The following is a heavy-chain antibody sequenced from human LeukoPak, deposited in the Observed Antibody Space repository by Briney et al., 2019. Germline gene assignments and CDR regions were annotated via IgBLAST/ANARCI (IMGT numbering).Heavy chain of an antibody. CDR2: IYHSGST. J-gene: IGHJ3*02. V-gene: IGHV4-38-2*02. CDR3: AATYYYGSGSLAAFDI. CDR1: GYSISSGYY. Sequence: PSENLSLTCTVSGYSISSGYYWAWIRQPPGKGLEWIGSIYHSGSTYYNPSLKSRVTISVDTSKNQFSLKLSSVTAADTAVYYCAATYYYGSGSLAAFDIWGQGTMVTVSS. D-gene: IGHD3-10*01.